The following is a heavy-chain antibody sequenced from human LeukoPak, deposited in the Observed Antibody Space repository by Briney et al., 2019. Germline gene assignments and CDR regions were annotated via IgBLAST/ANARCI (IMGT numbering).Heavy chain of an antibody. CDR3: ARDVVPAAIAYYFDY. CDR1: GFTFSDHW. V-gene: IGHV3-7*01. J-gene: IGHJ4*02. Sequence: GGSLRLSCAASGFTFSDHWMSWVRQAPGKELEWVANMNLDGSEKYYVDSVKGRFTISRDNAKNSLYLQMNSLTAEDTAVYYCARDVVPAAIAYYFDYWGQGTLVTVSS. CDR2: MNLDGSEK. D-gene: IGHD2-2*01.